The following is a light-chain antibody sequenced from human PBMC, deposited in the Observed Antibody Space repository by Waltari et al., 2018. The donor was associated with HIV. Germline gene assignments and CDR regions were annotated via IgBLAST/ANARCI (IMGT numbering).Light chain of an antibody. J-gene: IGLJ2*01. Sequence: HSALTQPASVSGSPGQSITISCTGTINDVGGFDLVSWYQHHPGKAPKLIIFEVNKRPSGVSNRFSGSKSGNTASLTISGLQTEDETDYYCCSYARSRSLLFGGGTKLTVL. CDR3: CSYARSRSLL. V-gene: IGLV2-23*02. CDR2: EVN. CDR1: INDVGGFDL.